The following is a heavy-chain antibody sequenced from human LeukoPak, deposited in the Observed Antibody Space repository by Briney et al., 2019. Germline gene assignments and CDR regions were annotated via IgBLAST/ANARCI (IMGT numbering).Heavy chain of an antibody. CDR1: GGSISSYY. V-gene: IGHV4-59*01. J-gene: IGHJ6*03. CDR2: IYHSGST. Sequence: SETLSLTCNVSGGSISSYYWTWVRQPPGKGLEWIGYIYHSGSTNYNPSLKSRVTISVDTSKNQVSLKLRSVTAADTAVYYCARTTEGYAGGPGYSYYYYMDVWGKGTTVTISS. CDR3: ARTTEGYAGGPGYSYYYYMDV. D-gene: IGHD5-12*01.